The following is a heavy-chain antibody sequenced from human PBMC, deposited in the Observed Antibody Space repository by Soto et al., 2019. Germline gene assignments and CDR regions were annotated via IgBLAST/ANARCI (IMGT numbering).Heavy chain of an antibody. D-gene: IGHD3-9*01. V-gene: IGHV1-18*01. CDR2: ISAYNGNT. CDR3: ARFWESYDRKGGMDV. J-gene: IGHJ6*02. Sequence: ASVKVSCKASGYTFTSYGISWVRQAPGQGLEWMGWISAYNGNTNYAQKLQGRVTMTTDTSTSTAYMELRSLRSDDTAVYYCARFWESYDRKGGMDVWGQGTTVTVSS. CDR1: GYTFTSYG.